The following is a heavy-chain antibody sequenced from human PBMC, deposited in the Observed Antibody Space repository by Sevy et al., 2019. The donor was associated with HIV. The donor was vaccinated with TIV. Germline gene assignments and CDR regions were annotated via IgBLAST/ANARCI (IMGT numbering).Heavy chain of an antibody. J-gene: IGHJ4*02. CDR3: TRWKAAQSIFDY. CDR1: GFTFGDYC. V-gene: IGHV3-49*04. D-gene: IGHD6-13*01. CDR2: LKSDVYGGTV. Sequence: GGSLRLSCTASGFTFGDYCMSWDRQAPGKGLEWVAFLKSDVYGGTVDNAASVRGRFVISRDDSKSMAYLKMNDLKTEDTGVYYCTRWKAAQSIFDYWGQGALVTISS.